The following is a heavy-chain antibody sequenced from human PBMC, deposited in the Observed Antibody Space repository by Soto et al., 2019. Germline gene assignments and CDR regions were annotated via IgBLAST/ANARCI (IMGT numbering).Heavy chain of an antibody. CDR3: ARVTTTVTSNWFDP. Sequence: SETLSLTCTVSGGSISSYYWSWIRQPPGKGLEWIGYIYYSGSTNYNPSLKSRVTISVDTSKNQFSLKLSSVTAAYTAVYYCARVTTTVTSNWFDPWGQGTLVTVSS. D-gene: IGHD4-17*01. J-gene: IGHJ5*02. CDR2: IYYSGST. V-gene: IGHV4-59*01. CDR1: GGSISSYY.